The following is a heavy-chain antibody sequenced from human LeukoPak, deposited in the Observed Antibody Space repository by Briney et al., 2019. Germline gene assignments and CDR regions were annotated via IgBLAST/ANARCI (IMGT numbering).Heavy chain of an antibody. CDR1: GFTLDNHW. J-gene: IGHJ4*02. V-gene: IGHV3-7*01. CDR3: ARDVSLGQWPMGHFDY. D-gene: IGHD6-19*01. CDR2: IKHDGSEK. Sequence: GGSLRLSCAASGFTLDNHWMSWVRQAPGKGLEWVANIKHDGSEKCYVDSVKGRFTISRDNGKKLLYLQMKSLRGEDTGVYYCARDVSLGQWPMGHFDYWGQGTLVIVSS.